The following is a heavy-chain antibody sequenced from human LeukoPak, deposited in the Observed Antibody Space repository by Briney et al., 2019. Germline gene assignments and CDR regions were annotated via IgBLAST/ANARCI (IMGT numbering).Heavy chain of an antibody. CDR1: GFTFSSYS. V-gene: IGHV3-21*01. CDR3: AGFCGGDCYPH. Sequence: GSLRLSCAASGFTFSSYSMNWVRQAPGKGLEWVSSIRSNSRHIYYADSVKGRFTISRDNAKNTVYLQMNSLRVEDTAVYYCAGFCGGDCYPHWGQGTLVTVSS. D-gene: IGHD2-21*02. CDR2: IRSNSRHI. J-gene: IGHJ4*02.